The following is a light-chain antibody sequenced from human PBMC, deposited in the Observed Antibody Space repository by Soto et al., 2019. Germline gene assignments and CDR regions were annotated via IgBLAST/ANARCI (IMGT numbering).Light chain of an antibody. Sequence: QSALTQPASVSGSPGQSITISCTGTSSDVGTYNYVSWYQQHPGKAPKVMIYEVTYRPSGVSNRFSGSKSGNTASLTISGLQAEAEAEYYCSSYTGRSTLYVFGTGNKVTXL. V-gene: IGLV2-14*01. J-gene: IGLJ1*01. CDR1: SSDVGTYNY. CDR2: EVT. CDR3: SSYTGRSTLYV.